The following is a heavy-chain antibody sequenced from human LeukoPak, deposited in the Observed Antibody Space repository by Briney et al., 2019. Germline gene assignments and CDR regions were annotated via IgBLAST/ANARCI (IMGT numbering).Heavy chain of an antibody. Sequence: PSETLSLTCAVYGGSFSGYYWRWIRQPPGKGLEWVGEINHSGSTNYNPSLKRRVTISVDTSKNQFSLKLSSVTAADTAVYYCASSGHYGSGSSFDYWGQGTLVTVSS. CDR3: ASSGHYGSGSSFDY. CDR2: INHSGST. D-gene: IGHD3-10*01. CDR1: GGSFSGYY. V-gene: IGHV4-34*01. J-gene: IGHJ4*02.